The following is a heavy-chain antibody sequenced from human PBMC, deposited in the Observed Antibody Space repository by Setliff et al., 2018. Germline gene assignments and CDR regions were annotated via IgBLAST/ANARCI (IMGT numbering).Heavy chain of an antibody. V-gene: IGHV3-74*01. CDR3: VRGYCSSSSCYGTMGY. CDR2: INSDGSTT. J-gene: IGHJ6*02. D-gene: IGHD2-2*01. Sequence: PGGSLRLSCAASGFTFSSYWMHWVRQAPGRGLVWVSRINSDGSTTNYADSVKGRFTISRDNAKNTLYLQMNSLRAEDTAVYYCVRGYCSSSSCYGTMGYWGQGTTVTVSS. CDR1: GFTFSSYW.